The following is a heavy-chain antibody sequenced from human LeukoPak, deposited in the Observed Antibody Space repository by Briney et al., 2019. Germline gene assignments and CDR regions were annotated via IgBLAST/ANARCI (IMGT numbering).Heavy chain of an antibody. CDR3: ARGLGGY. V-gene: IGHV4-34*01. Sequence: SETLSLTCAVYGGSFSGYYWSWIRQPPGKGLEWIGEINHRGSTNYNPSLKSRVTISVDTSKNPSSLKLSSVTAADTAVYYCARGLGGYWGQGTLVTVSS. CDR1: GGSFSGYY. D-gene: IGHD3-16*01. J-gene: IGHJ4*02. CDR2: INHRGST.